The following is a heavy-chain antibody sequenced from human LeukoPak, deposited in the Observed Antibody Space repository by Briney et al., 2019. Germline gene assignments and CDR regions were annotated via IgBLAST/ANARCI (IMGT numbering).Heavy chain of an antibody. CDR1: GFKFDDYG. D-gene: IGHD4-17*01. V-gene: IGHV3-20*04. Sequence: GGSLRLSCTASGFKFDDYGMSWVRHVPGKGLEWVSTINWNGVTTGYADSVKGRFTISRDNAKNSLYLQMNSLRAEDTALYYCARATYGDYYYYYYMDVWGKGTTVTVSS. CDR3: ARATYGDYYYYYYMDV. CDR2: INWNGVTT. J-gene: IGHJ6*03.